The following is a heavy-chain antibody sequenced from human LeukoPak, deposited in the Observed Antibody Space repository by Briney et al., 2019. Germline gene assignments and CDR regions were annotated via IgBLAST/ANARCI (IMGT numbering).Heavy chain of an antibody. D-gene: IGHD3-3*01. J-gene: IGHJ4*02. Sequence: GASVKVSCKASGGTFSSYTISWVRQAPGQGLEWMGRIIPILGIANYAQKFQGRVTITADKSTSTAYMELSSLRSEDTAVYYCTTGQGVYYDFWSGYRDYWGQGTLVTVSS. CDR1: GGTFSSYT. CDR3: TTGQGVYYDFWSGYRDY. CDR2: IIPILGIA. V-gene: IGHV1-69*02.